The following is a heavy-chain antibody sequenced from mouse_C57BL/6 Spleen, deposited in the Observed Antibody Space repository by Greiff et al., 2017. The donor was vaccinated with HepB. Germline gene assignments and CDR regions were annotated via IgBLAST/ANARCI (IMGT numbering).Heavy chain of an antibody. V-gene: IGHV1-69*01. CDR3: ARTTVVGGTMDY. D-gene: IGHD1-1*01. CDR2: IDPSDSYT. CDR1: GYTFTSYW. J-gene: IGHJ4*01. Sequence: VQLQQPGAELVMPGASVKLSCKASGYTFTSYWMHWVKQRPGQGLEWIGEIDPSDSYTNYNQKFKGKSTLTVDKSSSTAYMQLSSLTSEDSAVYYCARTTVVGGTMDYWGQGTSVTVSS.